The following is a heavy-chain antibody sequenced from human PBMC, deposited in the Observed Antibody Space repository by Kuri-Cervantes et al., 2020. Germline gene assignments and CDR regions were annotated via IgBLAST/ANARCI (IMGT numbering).Heavy chain of an antibody. V-gene: IGHV3-21*01. D-gene: IGHD1-26*01. CDR1: GFTFSSHS. CDR2: ISSSSSYI. CDR3: ARAKGYYVGIGYFDY. Sequence: GGSLRLSCAASGFTFSSHSMNWVRQAPGKGLEWVSSISSSSSYIYYADSVKGRFTISRDNAKNSLYLQMNSLRAEDTAVYYCARAKGYYVGIGYFDYWGQGTLVTVSS. J-gene: IGHJ4*02.